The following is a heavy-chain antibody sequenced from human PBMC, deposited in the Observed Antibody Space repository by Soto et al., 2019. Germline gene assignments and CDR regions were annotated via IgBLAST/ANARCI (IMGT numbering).Heavy chain of an antibody. V-gene: IGHV3-23*01. CDR2: ISGSGGST. CDR3: AKNWDTTSSSSSH. J-gene: IGHJ4*02. D-gene: IGHD6-6*01. CDR1: GFTFSTYA. Sequence: EAQLLESGGGLVQPGGSLRLSCAASGFTFSTYAMSWVRQAPGKGLEWVSAISGSGGSTYYADSVKGRFTISRDKSKKTLYLQMNSLRAEDTAVYYCAKNWDTTSSSSSHWGQGTLVTVSS.